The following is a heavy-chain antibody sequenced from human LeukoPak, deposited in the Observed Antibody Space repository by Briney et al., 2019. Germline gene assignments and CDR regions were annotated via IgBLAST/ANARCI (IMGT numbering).Heavy chain of an antibody. CDR2: ILPIFGTT. D-gene: IGHD2-21*01. Sequence: SVMVSFTTSGGTVSSYTITWVRQSPGQGLEWMGGILPIFGTTNYAQKLQGRVTITANESTSTAYMELSSLRSEDTAVYYCARGWQLGGDLGDAFDIWGQGTMVTGSS. CDR1: GGTVSSYT. V-gene: IGHV1-69*13. J-gene: IGHJ3*02. CDR3: ARGWQLGGDLGDAFDI.